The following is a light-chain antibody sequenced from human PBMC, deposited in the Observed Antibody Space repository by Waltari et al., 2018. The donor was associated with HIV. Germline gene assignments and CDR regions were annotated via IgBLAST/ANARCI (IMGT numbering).Light chain of an antibody. Sequence: QSVLTQPPSASGTPGQRVTISCSGSSSHVGRNTVNCFQQLPGTPPKLLIYSNNQRPSGVPDRLSGSKSDTSASLAISGLQSEDEADYYCAAWDDSLSAWVFGGGTKLAVL. CDR2: SNN. CDR3: AAWDDSLSAWV. CDR1: SSHVGRNT. V-gene: IGLV1-44*01. J-gene: IGLJ3*02.